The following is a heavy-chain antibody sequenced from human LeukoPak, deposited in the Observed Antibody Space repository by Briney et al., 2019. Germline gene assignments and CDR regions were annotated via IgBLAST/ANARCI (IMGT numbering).Heavy chain of an antibody. CDR2: ISLTGDST. J-gene: IGHJ6*03. D-gene: IGHD3-10*01. V-gene: IGHV3-64*01. Sequence: GGSLRLSCVASGFTLSNHAMHWVRQGPGKGLEYVSAISLTGDSTYYANSVKGRFTISRGDSKNTLYLQMGSLRTEDMAVYYCARSYASGIHYMDVWGKGSTVTVSS. CDR3: ARSYASGIHYMDV. CDR1: GFTLSNHA.